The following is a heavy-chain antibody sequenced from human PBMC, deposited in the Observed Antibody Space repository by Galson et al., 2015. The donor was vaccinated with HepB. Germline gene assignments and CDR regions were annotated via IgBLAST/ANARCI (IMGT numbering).Heavy chain of an antibody. J-gene: IGHJ5*02. V-gene: IGHV6-1*01. CDR3: ARDRVTMLRGVIIPRYNWFDP. Sequence: CAISGDSVSSNSAAWNWIRQSPSRGLEWLGRTYYRSKWYNDYAVSVKSRITINPDTSKNQFSLQLNSVTPEDTAVYYCARDRVTMLRGVIIPRYNWFDPWRQGTLVAVSS. CDR1: GDSVSSNSAA. D-gene: IGHD3-10*01. CDR2: TYYRSKWYN.